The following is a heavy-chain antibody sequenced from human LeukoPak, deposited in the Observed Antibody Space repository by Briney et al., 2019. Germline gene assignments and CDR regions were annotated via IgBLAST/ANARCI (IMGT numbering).Heavy chain of an antibody. CDR1: GGSISSYY. CDR3: ARSNTYYYGSGSYRAEYNWFDP. Sequence: SETLSLTCTVSGGSISSYYWSWIRQPPGKGLEWIGYIYYSGSTNYNPSLKSRVTISVDTSKNQFSLKLSSVTAADTAVYYCARSNTYYYGSGSYRAEYNWFDPWGQGTLVTVSS. J-gene: IGHJ5*02. CDR2: IYYSGST. V-gene: IGHV4-59*01. D-gene: IGHD3-10*01.